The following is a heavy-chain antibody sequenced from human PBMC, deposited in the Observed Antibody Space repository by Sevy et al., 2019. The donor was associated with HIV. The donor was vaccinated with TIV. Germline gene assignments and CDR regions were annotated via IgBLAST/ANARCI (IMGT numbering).Heavy chain of an antibody. D-gene: IGHD1-26*01. CDR2: LYSGGST. Sequence: GGSLRLSCAASEFTVSSSYMSWVRQAPGKGLEWVSILYSGGSTYYAASVKGRFAVSRDNSKNTVYLQMNSPRAEDTAVYYCARAETGSYRAYFDYWVQGTLVTVSS. J-gene: IGHJ4*02. CDR3: ARAETGSYRAYFDY. CDR1: EFTVSSSY. V-gene: IGHV3-53*01.